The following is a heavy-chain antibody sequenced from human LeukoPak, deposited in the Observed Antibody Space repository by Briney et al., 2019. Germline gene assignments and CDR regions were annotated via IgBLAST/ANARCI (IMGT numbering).Heavy chain of an antibody. D-gene: IGHD5-12*01. V-gene: IGHV3-21*01. CDR1: GFTFSSYS. Sequence: GGSLRLSCAASGFTFSSYSMNWVRQAPGKGLEWVSSISSSSSYIYYADSVKGRFTISRDNAKNSLYLQMNSLRAEDTAVYYCAREGGDIVAIPFDYWGQGTLVTVSP. J-gene: IGHJ4*02. CDR2: ISSSSSYI. CDR3: AREGGDIVAIPFDY.